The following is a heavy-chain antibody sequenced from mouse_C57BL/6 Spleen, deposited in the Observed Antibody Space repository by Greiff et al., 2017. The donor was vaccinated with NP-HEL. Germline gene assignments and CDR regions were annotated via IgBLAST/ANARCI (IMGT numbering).Heavy chain of an antibody. J-gene: IGHJ3*01. Sequence: EVKVVESGEGLVKPGGSLKLSCAASGFTFSSYAMSWVRQTPEKRLEWVAYISSGGDYIYYADTVKGRFTISRDNARNTLYLQMSSLKSEDTAMYYCTRDTTGTLFAYWGQGTLVTVSA. V-gene: IGHV5-9-1*02. D-gene: IGHD4-1*01. CDR1: GFTFSSYA. CDR3: TRDTTGTLFAY. CDR2: ISSGGDYI.